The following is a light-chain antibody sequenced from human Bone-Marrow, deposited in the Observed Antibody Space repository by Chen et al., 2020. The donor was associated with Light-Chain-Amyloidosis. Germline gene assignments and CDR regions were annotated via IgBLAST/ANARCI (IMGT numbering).Light chain of an antibody. CDR3: AAWDDSLNGVV. CDR1: TSNIGTYT. V-gene: IGLV1-44*01. J-gene: IGLJ2*01. Sequence: QSVLTQPPSTSRTPGQRVTISCSGSTSNIGTYTVNWYRQVPGTAPSLLIQSDNQRPSGVPDRFSGSKSGTSASLAISWLQSEDEADYYCAAWDDSLNGVVFGGGTKLTVL. CDR2: SDN.